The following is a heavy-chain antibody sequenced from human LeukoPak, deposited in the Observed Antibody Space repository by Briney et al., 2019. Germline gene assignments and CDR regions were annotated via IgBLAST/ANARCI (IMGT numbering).Heavy chain of an antibody. D-gene: IGHD1-26*01. CDR3: SRESGPFSPFGF. J-gene: IGHJ4*02. V-gene: IGHV4-39*07. CDR1: GGSFSSRSYY. Sequence: SETLSLTCTVSGGSFSSRSYYWGWIRQPPGKGLEWIGQIYHSGSTNYNQSLRSRLTMSLDESKNQVSLNLTSVTAADTAVYCCSRESGPFSPFGFWGQGTLVSVHS. CDR2: IYHSGST.